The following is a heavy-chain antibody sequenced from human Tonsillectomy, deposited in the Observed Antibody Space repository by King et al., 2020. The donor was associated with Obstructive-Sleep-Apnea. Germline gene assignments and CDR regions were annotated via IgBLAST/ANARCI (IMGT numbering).Heavy chain of an antibody. CDR1: GGSMTSYH. J-gene: IGHJ3*02. CDR2: IYDIGST. CDR3: ARVNYFDTRASMLDN. D-gene: IGHD3-22*01. V-gene: IGHV4-59*01. Sequence: QLQESGPGLVKPSETLSLTCTVSGGSMTSYHWSWIRQPPGKGLEWMGYIYDIGSTNSNPSLKSHVTISVDTSKNRFSLNLGSVTAAATAVYYCARVNYFDTRASMLDNWGQGTMVTVSS.